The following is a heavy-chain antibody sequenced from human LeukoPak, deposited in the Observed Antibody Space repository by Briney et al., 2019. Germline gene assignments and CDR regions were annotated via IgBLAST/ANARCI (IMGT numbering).Heavy chain of an antibody. V-gene: IGHV3-30*02. CDR3: ARDSSPDS. D-gene: IGHD6-13*01. J-gene: IGHJ4*02. Sequence: GGSLRLSCAASGFVFRSSGMHWVRQAPGKGLEWVAFIRYDGSNKYYADSVKGRFTISRDNAKNSLYLQMNNLRAEDTAVYYCARDSSPDSWGQGTLVTVSS. CDR2: IRYDGSNK. CDR1: GFVFRSSG.